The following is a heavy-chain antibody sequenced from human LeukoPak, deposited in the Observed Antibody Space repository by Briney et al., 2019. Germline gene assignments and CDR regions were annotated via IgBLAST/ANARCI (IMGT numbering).Heavy chain of an antibody. CDR1: GGSISSYY. CDR3: ARGVYIAAAQYGY. CDR2: IYYTGST. V-gene: IGHV4-59*01. Sequence: SETLSLTCTISGGSISSYYWSWIRQTPGKGLEWIGYIYYTGSTNYNPSLSSRVTISLDTSKTQFFLKLSSVTAADTAVYYCARGVYIAAAQYGYWGQGTLVTVSS. D-gene: IGHD6-13*01. J-gene: IGHJ4*02.